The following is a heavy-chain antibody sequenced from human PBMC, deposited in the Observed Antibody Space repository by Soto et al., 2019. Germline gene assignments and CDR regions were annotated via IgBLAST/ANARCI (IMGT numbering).Heavy chain of an antibody. CDR1: GYTFTGYY. V-gene: IGHV1-2*02. J-gene: IGHJ6*02. CDR2: INPNSGGT. Sequence: GASVKVSCKASGYTFTGYYMHWVRQAPGQGLEWMGWINPNSGGTNYAQKFQGRVTMTRDTSISTAYMELSRLRSDDTAVYYLERGSGRLVTYYYYYYGMDVWGQGNTVTVSS. CDR3: ERGSGRLVTYYYYYYGMDV. D-gene: IGHD5-18*01.